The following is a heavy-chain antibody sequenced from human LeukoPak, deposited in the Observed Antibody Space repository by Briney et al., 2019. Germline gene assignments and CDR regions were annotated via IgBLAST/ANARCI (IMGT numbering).Heavy chain of an antibody. J-gene: IGHJ4*02. CDR1: GFTFSSYG. V-gene: IGHV3-33*06. CDR2: IWYDGSNK. CDR3: AKDQLGYCTNGVCSGFDY. D-gene: IGHD2-8*01. Sequence: PGGSLRLSCAASGFTFSSYGMHWVRQAPGKGLEWEAVIWYDGSNKYYADSVKGRFTISRDNSKNTLYLQMNSLRAEDTAVYYCAKDQLGYCTNGVCSGFDYWGQGTLVTVSS.